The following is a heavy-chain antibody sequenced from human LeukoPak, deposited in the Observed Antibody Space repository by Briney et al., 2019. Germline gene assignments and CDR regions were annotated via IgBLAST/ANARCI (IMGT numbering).Heavy chain of an antibody. D-gene: IGHD3-3*01. J-gene: IGHJ4*02. CDR2: IYYSGSI. CDR1: GGSIRSYY. V-gene: IGHV4-59*12. CDR3: ARETTIFGVVTLFDY. Sequence: SETLSLTCTVSGGSIRSYYWSWIRQPPGKGLEWIGYIYYSGSINYNPSLKSRLTISVDTSKNQFSLKMSSVTAADTAVYYCARETTIFGVVTLFDYWGQGTLVTVSS.